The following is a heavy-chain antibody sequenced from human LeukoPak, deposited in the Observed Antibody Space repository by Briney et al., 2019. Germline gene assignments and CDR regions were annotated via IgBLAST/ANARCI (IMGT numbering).Heavy chain of an antibody. V-gene: IGHV4-30-4*01. Sequence: SETLSLTCTVSGGSISSGGYYWSWIRQPPGKGLEWIGYIYYSGSTHYNPSLKSRVTISVDTSKNQFSLKLSSVTAADTAVYYCARAPFLFSYYDILTGYYIPIAFDIWGQGTMVTVSS. J-gene: IGHJ3*02. CDR2: IYYSGST. D-gene: IGHD3-9*01. CDR3: ARAPFLFSYYDILTGYYIPIAFDI. CDR1: GGSISSGGYY.